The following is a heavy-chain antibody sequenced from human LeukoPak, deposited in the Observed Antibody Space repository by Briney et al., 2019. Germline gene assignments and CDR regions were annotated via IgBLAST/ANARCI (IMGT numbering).Heavy chain of an antibody. V-gene: IGHV3-30-3*01. J-gene: IGHJ4*02. CDR3: ARGSSGASSGWHGDKYYFDY. Sequence: GRSLRLSCAASGFTFSSYAMHWVRQAPGKGLEWVAVISYDGSNKYYADSVKGRFTISRDNSKNTLYLQMNSLRAEDTAVYYCARGSSGASSGWHGDKYYFDYWGQGTIVTVSA. D-gene: IGHD6-19*01. CDR1: GFTFSSYA. CDR2: ISYDGSNK.